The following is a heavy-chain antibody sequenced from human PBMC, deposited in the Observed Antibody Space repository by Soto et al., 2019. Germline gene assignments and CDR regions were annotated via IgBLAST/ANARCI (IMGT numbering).Heavy chain of an antibody. D-gene: IGHD6-19*01. CDR1: GFTFSFYT. Sequence: EPQLVESGGGLVQPGASLRLSCAASGFTFSFYTMNWVRQTPGKGLEWLAYISRGGSSIYYADSVKGRFTVSRDNANNSLSLQLNSLRREDTAVYYCVREGGDLRGSGVFDYWGQGTLVTVSS. J-gene: IGHJ4*02. CDR2: ISRGGSSI. V-gene: IGHV3-48*01. CDR3: VREGGDLRGSGVFDY.